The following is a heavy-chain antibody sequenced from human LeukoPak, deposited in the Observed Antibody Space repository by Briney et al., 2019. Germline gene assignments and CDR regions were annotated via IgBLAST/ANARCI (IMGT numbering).Heavy chain of an antibody. CDR2: ITWNSGSV. J-gene: IGHJ4*02. V-gene: IGHV3-9*01. CDR1: GFRFEDYG. Sequence: PGRSLRLSCEASGFRFEDYGMYWVRQAPGKGPEWVSGITWNSGSVDYADSVKGRFTISRDNAKNFLYLQMNSLRPEDTAVYLCANGESYYYGSGGGYWGQGTRVTVSS. D-gene: IGHD3-10*01. CDR3: ANGESYYYGSGGGY.